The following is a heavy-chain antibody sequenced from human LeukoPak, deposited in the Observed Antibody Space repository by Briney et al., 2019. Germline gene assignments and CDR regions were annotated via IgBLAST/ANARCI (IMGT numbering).Heavy chain of an antibody. Sequence: GGSLSLACAASGFTFSSNWMSWVRQAPGKGLEWVANIKQDGSQKYYVDSVKGRFTISRDNAKNSLYLQMNSLRAEDTAVYYCARDGDGHYVFDYWGQGTLVTVSS. CDR1: GFTFSSNW. D-gene: IGHD4-17*01. CDR2: IKQDGSQK. CDR3: ARDGDGHYVFDY. V-gene: IGHV3-7*01. J-gene: IGHJ4*02.